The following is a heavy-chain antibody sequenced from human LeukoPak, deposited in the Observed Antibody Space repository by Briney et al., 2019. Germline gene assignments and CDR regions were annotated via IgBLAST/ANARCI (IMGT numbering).Heavy chain of an antibody. CDR2: ISASGGNS. CDR3: ARDIELSC. J-gene: IGHJ4*02. V-gene: IGHV3-23*01. CDR1: GFTFSSYA. D-gene: IGHD1-26*01. Sequence: PGGSLRLSCAASGFTFSSYAMSWVRQAPGKGLECVSLISASGGNSYYADSVKGRFTVSRDSSKNTLHLQMNSLRAEDTAVYYCARDIELSCWGQGTLVTVSS.